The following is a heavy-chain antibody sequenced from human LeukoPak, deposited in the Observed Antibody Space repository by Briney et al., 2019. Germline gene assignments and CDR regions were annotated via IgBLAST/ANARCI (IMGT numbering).Heavy chain of an antibody. CDR2: IYYSGST. Sequence: SETLSLTCTVSGGSISSYYWSWIRQPPGKGLEWIGYIYYSGSTNYNPSLKSRVTTSVDTSKNQFSLKLSSVTAADTAVYYCARQSVAGTMADYWGQGTLVTVSS. D-gene: IGHD6-19*01. CDR1: GGSISSYY. J-gene: IGHJ4*02. V-gene: IGHV4-59*08. CDR3: ARQSVAGTMADY.